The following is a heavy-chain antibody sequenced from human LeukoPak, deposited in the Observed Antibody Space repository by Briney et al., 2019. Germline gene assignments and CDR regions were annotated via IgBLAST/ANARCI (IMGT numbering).Heavy chain of an antibody. J-gene: IGHJ4*02. Sequence: ASVKVSCKVSGYTLTELSMHWVRQAPGKGLEWMGGFDPEDGETIYAQKFQGRVTMTEDTSTDTAYMELSSLRSEDTAVYYCMAHITNYYDSSGYYYLAVGWGQGTLVTVSS. CDR2: FDPEDGET. V-gene: IGHV1-24*01. D-gene: IGHD3-22*01. CDR1: GYTLTELS. CDR3: MAHITNYYDSSGYYYLAVG.